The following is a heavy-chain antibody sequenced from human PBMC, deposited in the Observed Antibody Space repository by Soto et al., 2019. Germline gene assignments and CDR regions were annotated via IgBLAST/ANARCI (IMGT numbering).Heavy chain of an antibody. V-gene: IGHV4-34*01. CDR1: GGSFSGYY. Sequence: QVQLQQWGAGLLKPSETLSLTCAVYGGSFSGYYWRWIRQPPGKGLAWIGEINHSGSTNYNPSLKSRVATSVDTSKNQFSLKLSSVTAADTAVYYCARGRGVRGVRPVIYYYYMGVWGKGTTVTVSS. CDR3: ARGRGVRGVRPVIYYYYMGV. CDR2: INHSGST. J-gene: IGHJ6*03. D-gene: IGHD3-10*01.